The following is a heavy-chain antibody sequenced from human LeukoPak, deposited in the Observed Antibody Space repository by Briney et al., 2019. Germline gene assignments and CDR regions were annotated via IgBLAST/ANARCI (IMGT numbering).Heavy chain of an antibody. J-gene: IGHJ6*03. CDR3: ARSFYGSGSYYLDYYYMDV. V-gene: IGHV4-39*01. D-gene: IGHD3-10*01. CDR1: GASVSNNNYY. Sequence: PSETVSLTCTVSGASVSNNNYYWGWIRQPPGKGLEWIASIYYSGSTYYNPSLKSRVTISVDTSKNQFSLKLSSVTAADTAVYYCARSFYGSGSYYLDYYYMDVWGKGTTVTVSS. CDR2: IYYSGST.